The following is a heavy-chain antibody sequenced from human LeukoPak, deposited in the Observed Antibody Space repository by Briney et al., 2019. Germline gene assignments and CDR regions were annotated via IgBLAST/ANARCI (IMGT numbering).Heavy chain of an antibody. CDR1: GFTFSSYS. CDR3: ARATNYYYDSSGYPPFDY. Sequence: KPGXSLRLSCAASGFTFSSYSMNWVRQAPGKGLEWVSSISSSSSYIYYADSVKGRFTISRDNAKNSLYLQMNSLRAEDTAVYYCARATNYYYDSSGYPPFDYWGQGTLVTVSS. V-gene: IGHV3-21*01. J-gene: IGHJ4*02. D-gene: IGHD3-22*01. CDR2: ISSSSSYI.